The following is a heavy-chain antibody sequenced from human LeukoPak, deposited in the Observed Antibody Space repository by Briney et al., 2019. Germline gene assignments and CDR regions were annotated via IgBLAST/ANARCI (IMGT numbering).Heavy chain of an antibody. J-gene: IGHJ3*02. D-gene: IGHD3-10*01. CDR2: ISGSGGGT. CDR1: GFTFSIYA. CDR3: ARSFGELGNAFDI. Sequence: PGGSLRLSCAASGFTFSIYAMSWVRQAPGKGLEWVSTISGSGGGTYYAESVKGRFTISRENAKNSLYLQMNSLRAGDTAVYYCARSFGELGNAFDIWGQGTVVTVSS. V-gene: IGHV3-23*01.